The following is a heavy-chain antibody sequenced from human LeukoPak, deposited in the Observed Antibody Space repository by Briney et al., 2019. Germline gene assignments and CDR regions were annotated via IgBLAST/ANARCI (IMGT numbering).Heavy chain of an antibody. D-gene: IGHD2-21*02. Sequence: KPSETLSLTCTVSGGSISSYYWSWIRQPPGKGLEWIGYIYYSGSTNYNPSLKSQVTISVDTSKNQFSLRLSSVTAADTAVYYCARVLLATDYYYGMDVWGQGTTVTVSS. J-gene: IGHJ6*02. V-gene: IGHV4-59*01. CDR3: ARVLLATDYYYGMDV. CDR1: GGSISSYY. CDR2: IYYSGST.